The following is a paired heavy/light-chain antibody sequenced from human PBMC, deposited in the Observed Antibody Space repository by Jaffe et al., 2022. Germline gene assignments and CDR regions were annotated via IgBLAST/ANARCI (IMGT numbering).Heavy chain of an antibody. CDR2: INPSGGST. CDR1: GYTFTSYY. V-gene: IGHV1-46*03. Sequence: QVQLVQSGAEVKKPGASVKVSCKASGYTFTSYYMHWVRQAPGQGLEWMGIINPSGGSTSYAQKFQGRVTMTRDTSTSTVYMELSSLRSEDTAVYYCARAIPAVVVVVAATPGGTSWFDPWGQGTLVTVSS. J-gene: IGHJ5*02. D-gene: IGHD2-15*01. CDR3: ARAIPAVVVVVAATPGGTSWFDP.
Light chain of an antibody. CDR2: YDS. Sequence: SYVLTQPPSVSVAPGKTARITCGGNNIGSKSVHWYQQKPGQAPVLVIYYDSDRPSGIPERFSGSNSGNTATLTISRVEAGDEADYYCQVWDSSSDYVVFGGGTKLTVL. J-gene: IGLJ2*01. CDR1: NIGSKS. CDR3: QVWDSSSDYVV. V-gene: IGLV3-21*04.